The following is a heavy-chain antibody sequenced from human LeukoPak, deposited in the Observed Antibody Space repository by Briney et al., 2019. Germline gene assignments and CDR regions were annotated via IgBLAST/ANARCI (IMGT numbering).Heavy chain of an antibody. CDR1: GFTFSSYG. CDR3: AKGPTGSDCYYYYMDV. V-gene: IGHV3-30*02. J-gene: IGHJ6*03. CDR2: IRYDGSNK. Sequence: PGGSLRLSCAASGFTFSSYGMHWVRQAPGRGLEWVAFIRYDGSNKYYADSMKGRFTISRDNSKNTLYLQMNSLRVEDTAVYYCAKGPTGSDCYYYYMDVWGKGTTVTVSS. D-gene: IGHD3-9*01.